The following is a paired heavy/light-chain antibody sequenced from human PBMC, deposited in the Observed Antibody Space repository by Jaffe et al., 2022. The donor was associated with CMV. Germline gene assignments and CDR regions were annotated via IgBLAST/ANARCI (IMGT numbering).Light chain of an antibody. CDR3: SSYTASRVYV. CDR2: NIR. Sequence: QSALTQPASVSGSPGQSITISCTATSSDIIDNNHVSWYQQHPDKAPKLLIYNIRNRPSGVSDRFSGSKSGNTASLTVSGLRAEDEADYYCSSYTASRVYVFGTVTKVTVL. CDR1: SSDIIDNNH. V-gene: IGLV2-14*03. J-gene: IGLJ1*01.
Heavy chain of an antibody. D-gene: IGHD5-12*01. Sequence: QVQLVQSGAEVKRPGASVNVSCKASGFTLRGYFMHWVRQAPGQGLEWLGWINIKNGDTNYAQNFRGRVTMTSDTSISTAYMDLTGLTYDDTAVYYCAREGDSGYDWYGFDIWGQGTMVTVSS. J-gene: IGHJ3*02. V-gene: IGHV1-2*02. CDR2: INIKNGDT. CDR1: GFTLRGYF. CDR3: AREGDSGYDWYGFDI.